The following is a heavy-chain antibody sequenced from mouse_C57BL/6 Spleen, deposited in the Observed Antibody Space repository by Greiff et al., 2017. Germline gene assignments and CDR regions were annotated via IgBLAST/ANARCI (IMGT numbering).Heavy chain of an antibody. Sequence: QVQLMQSGAELVKPGASVKLSCKASGYTFTSYWMYWVKQRPGQGLEWIGESDPSDSYTNYNQKFKGKSTLTVNKSSSTVYMQLSSLTSEYSAVYYCARWAVERYFDFWGKGTSVTVSS. CDR1: GYTFTSYW. D-gene: IGHD1-1*01. V-gene: IGHV1-69*01. J-gene: IGHJ1*03. CDR3: ARWAVERYFDF. CDR2: SDPSDSYT.